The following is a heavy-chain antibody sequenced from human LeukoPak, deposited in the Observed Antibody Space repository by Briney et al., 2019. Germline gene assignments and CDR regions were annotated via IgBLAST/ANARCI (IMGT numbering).Heavy chain of an antibody. CDR2: IYYSGST. Sequence: PSETLSLTCTVSGGSISSTTYYWAWIRQSPGTGLEWIGSIYYSGSTYYNPSFQSRVTISVDTSENHFSLKLSSVTAADTAMYHCVRLHSNTWYFDYWGQGTLVTVSS. CDR1: GGSISSTTYY. V-gene: IGHV4-39*02. CDR3: VRLHSNTWYFDY. J-gene: IGHJ4*02. D-gene: IGHD6-13*01.